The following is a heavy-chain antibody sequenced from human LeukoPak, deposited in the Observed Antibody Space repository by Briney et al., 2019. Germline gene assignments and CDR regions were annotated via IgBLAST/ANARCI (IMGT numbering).Heavy chain of an antibody. D-gene: IGHD3-10*01. J-gene: IGHJ2*01. CDR2: IIPIFGTA. Sequence: SVKVSCKASGGTFSSYAISWVRQAPGQGLEWMGGIIPIFGTANYAQKFQGRVTITADESTSTAYMELSSLRAEDTALYYCARGGGSGSSLVVWYFDLWGRGTLVTVSS. CDR3: ARGGGSGSSLVVWYFDL. V-gene: IGHV1-69*13. CDR1: GGTFSSYA.